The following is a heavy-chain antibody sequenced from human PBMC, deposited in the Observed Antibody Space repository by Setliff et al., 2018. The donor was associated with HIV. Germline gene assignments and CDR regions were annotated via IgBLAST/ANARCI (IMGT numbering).Heavy chain of an antibody. CDR1: GYTFTAYY. V-gene: IGHV1-2*06. CDR2: INPSSGGT. CDR3: ARGLSYSDSSAHRRFDAFDI. D-gene: IGHD3-22*01. J-gene: IGHJ3*02. Sequence: GASVKVSCKTSGYTFTAYYMHWVRQAPGQGLEWMGRINPSSGGTNYPQKFQGRVTMTRDTSIGAAYMELSSLTSDDTAVYYCARGLSYSDSSAHRRFDAFDIWGQGTMVTVSS.